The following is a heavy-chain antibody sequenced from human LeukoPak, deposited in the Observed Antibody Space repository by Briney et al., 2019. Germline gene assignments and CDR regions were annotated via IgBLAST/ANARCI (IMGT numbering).Heavy chain of an antibody. V-gene: IGHV1-18*01. CDR3: ARLGIDVAAAGTTTTDY. CDR1: GYTFTSYG. D-gene: IGHD6-13*01. CDR2: ISAYNGNT. J-gene: IGHJ4*02. Sequence: ASVKVSCKASGYTFTSYGISWVRQAPGQGLEWMGWISAYNGNTNYAQKFQGRVTMTRDTSISTAYMELSRLRSDDTAVYYCARLGIDVAAAGTTTTDYWGQGTLVTVSS.